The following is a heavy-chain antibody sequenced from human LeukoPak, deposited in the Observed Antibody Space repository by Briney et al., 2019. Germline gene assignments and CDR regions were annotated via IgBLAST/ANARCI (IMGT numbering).Heavy chain of an antibody. D-gene: IGHD3-3*01. Sequence: QSGGSLRLSCAASGFTFSSYSMNWVRQAPGKGLEWVSYISSSSSTIYYADSVKGRFTISRDNAKNSLYLQMNSLRAEDTAVYYCARDFYDFWSGSNWFDPWGQGTLVTVSS. V-gene: IGHV3-48*01. CDR2: ISSSSSTI. J-gene: IGHJ5*02. CDR3: ARDFYDFWSGSNWFDP. CDR1: GFTFSSYS.